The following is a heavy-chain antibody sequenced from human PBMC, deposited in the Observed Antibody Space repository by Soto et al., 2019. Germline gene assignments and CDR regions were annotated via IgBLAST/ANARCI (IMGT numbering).Heavy chain of an antibody. CDR1: GGTFSSYA. CDR3: ARAVYYYDSSGYYHSPRGAFDI. V-gene: IGHV1-69*13. J-gene: IGHJ3*02. Sequence: GASVKVSCKASGGTFSSYAISWVRQAPGQGLEWMGGIIPIFGTANYAQKFQGRVTITADESTSTAYMELSSLRSEDTAVYYCARAVYYYDSSGYYHSPRGAFDIWGQGTMVTVSS. CDR2: IIPIFGTA. D-gene: IGHD3-22*01.